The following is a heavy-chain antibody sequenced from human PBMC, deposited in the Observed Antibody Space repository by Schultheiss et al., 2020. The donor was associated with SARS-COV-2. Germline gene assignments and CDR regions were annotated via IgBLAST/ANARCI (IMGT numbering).Heavy chain of an antibody. D-gene: IGHD3-10*01. V-gene: IGHV4-59*12. J-gene: IGHJ6*02. Sequence: SETLSLTCTVSGGSISSYYWSWIRQPAGKGLEWIGYIYYSGSTNYNPSLKSRVTISVDTSKNQFSLKLSSVTAADTAVYYCARDRYYGSGSYYYYYGMDVWGQGTTVTVSS. CDR3: ARDRYYGSGSYYYYYGMDV. CDR2: IYYSGST. CDR1: GGSISSYY.